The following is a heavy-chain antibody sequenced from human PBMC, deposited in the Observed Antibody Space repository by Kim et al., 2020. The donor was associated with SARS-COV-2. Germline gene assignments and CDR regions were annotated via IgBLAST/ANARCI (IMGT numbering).Heavy chain of an antibody. Sequence: SETLSLTCAVYGGSFSGYYWSWIRQPPGKGLEWIGDINHSGSTNYNPSLKSRVTISVDTSKNQFSLKLSSVTAADTAVYYCARGNYYGSGSYGGDFDHWGQGTLVTVSS. CDR3: ARGNYYGSGSYGGDFDH. V-gene: IGHV4-34*01. D-gene: IGHD3-10*01. CDR1: GGSFSGYY. J-gene: IGHJ4*02. CDR2: INHSGST.